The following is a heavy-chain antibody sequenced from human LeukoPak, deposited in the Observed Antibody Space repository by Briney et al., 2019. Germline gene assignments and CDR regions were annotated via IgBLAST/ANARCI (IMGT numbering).Heavy chain of an antibody. CDR2: ISYDGGNK. V-gene: IGHV3-30-3*01. J-gene: IGHJ4*02. CDR3: ARDPYYYDSSGYWDY. D-gene: IGHD3-22*01. CDR1: GFTFSSYA. Sequence: GGSLRLSCAASGFTFSSYAMHWVRQAPGKGLEWVAVISYDGGNKYYADSVKGRFTISRDNSKNTLYLQMNSLRAEDTAVYYCARDPYYYDSSGYWDYWGQGTLVTVSS.